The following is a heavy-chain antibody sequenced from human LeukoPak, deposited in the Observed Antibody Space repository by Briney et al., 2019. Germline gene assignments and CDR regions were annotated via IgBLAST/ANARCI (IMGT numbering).Heavy chain of an antibody. CDR2: IKQDGSEK. J-gene: IGHJ4*02. CDR3: ARDGGEYYYDNSDYWGNFDY. V-gene: IGHV3-7*01. CDR1: GFTFSSYW. D-gene: IGHD3-22*01. Sequence: GGSLRLSCAASGFTFSSYWMSWVRQAPGTGLEWVANIKQDGSEKYYVDSLKGRFTISRDNAKNSLFLQMNSLRAEDTAVYYCARDGGEYYYDNSDYWGNFDYWGQGTLVTVSS.